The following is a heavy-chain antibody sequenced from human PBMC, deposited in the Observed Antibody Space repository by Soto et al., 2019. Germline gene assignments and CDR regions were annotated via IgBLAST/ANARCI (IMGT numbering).Heavy chain of an antibody. V-gene: IGHV3-7*01. D-gene: IGHD6-6*01. CDR2: IKQDGSEK. CDR1: GFTFSSYW. Sequence: PGGSLRLSCAASGFTFSSYWMSWVRQAPGKGLEWVANIKQDGSEKYYVDSVKGRFTISRDNAKNSLYLQMNSLRAEDTAVYYCARDIRPYSSYKIDYQDYWGQGTLITVSS. CDR3: ARDIRPYSSYKIDYQDY. J-gene: IGHJ4*02.